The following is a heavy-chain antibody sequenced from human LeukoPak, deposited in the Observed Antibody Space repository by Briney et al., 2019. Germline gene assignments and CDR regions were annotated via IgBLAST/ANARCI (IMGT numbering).Heavy chain of an antibody. D-gene: IGHD1-26*01. CDR1: GFIFSSNL. J-gene: IGHJ4*02. V-gene: IGHV3-23*01. CDR2: MTTSGTT. Sequence: GGSLRLSCEASGFIFSSNLMARVRQAPGKGLEWVSIMTTSGTTHYADSVKGRFTISRDNSKNTLYLQMNSLRAQDTAVYYCAKERATTTAFDYWGQGTLVTVSS. CDR3: AKERATTTAFDY.